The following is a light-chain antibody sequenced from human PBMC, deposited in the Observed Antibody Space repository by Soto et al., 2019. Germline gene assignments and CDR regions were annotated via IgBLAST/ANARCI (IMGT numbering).Light chain of an antibody. CDR2: GNT. CDR3: LSFDSSLSVV. CDR1: SSNIGAGYD. J-gene: IGLJ2*01. Sequence: QPVLTQPPSVSGAPGQRVTISCTGSSSNIGAGYDVHWYQQLPGRAPKLLIYGNTNRPSGVPDRFSGSKSGTSASLATTGLQAEDEADYYCLSFDSSLSVVFGGGTKLTVL. V-gene: IGLV1-40*01.